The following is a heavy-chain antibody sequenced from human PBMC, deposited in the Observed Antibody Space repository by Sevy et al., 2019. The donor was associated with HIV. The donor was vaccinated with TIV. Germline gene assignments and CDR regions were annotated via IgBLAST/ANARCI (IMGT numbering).Heavy chain of an antibody. D-gene: IGHD5-12*01. J-gene: IGHJ4*02. CDR2: IRRNSHEPYGGTT. CDR1: GFTFGDYA. CDR3: TRPLATADTPEYFFDY. Sequence: GGSLRLSCTSSGFTFGDYAMSWFRQAPGKGLEWVAFIRRNSHEPYGGTTEYAASVKGRFTISRDDSKSIAYLQMNSPKTEDTAVYYCTRPLATADTPEYFFDYWGQGILVTVSS. V-gene: IGHV3-49*03.